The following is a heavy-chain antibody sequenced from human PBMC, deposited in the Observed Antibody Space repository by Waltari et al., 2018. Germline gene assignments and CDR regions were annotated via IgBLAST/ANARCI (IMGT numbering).Heavy chain of an antibody. V-gene: IGHV3-7*01. CDR1: GSTLSSFW. J-gene: IGHJ4*02. CDR2: IKQDGSEK. D-gene: IGHD6-19*01. CDR3: ATSGWYCFDY. Sequence: EVQLVESGGGLVQPGGSLRLSCPASGSTLSSFWMNWVRQTPGKGLEWVAGIKQDGSEKYYADSVKGRFTISRDNAKNSLYLQMNSLRAEDTAVYYCATSGWYCFDYWGQGTLVTVSS.